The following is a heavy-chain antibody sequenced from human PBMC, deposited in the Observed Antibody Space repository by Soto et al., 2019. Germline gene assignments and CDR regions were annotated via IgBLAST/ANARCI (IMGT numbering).Heavy chain of an antibody. CDR1: GFSFSNLA. CDR2: ISGSGDDT. Sequence: GGSVRLSCVASGFSFSNLAMAWVRQAPGEGLEWVSAISGSGDDTFYADSMKGRFTISRDNSKDTLYLQINSLRAEDTAVYYCANPIPKTGTTFGFWGQGTLVTVSS. CDR3: ANPIPKTGTTFGF. J-gene: IGHJ4*02. V-gene: IGHV3-23*01. D-gene: IGHD1-1*01.